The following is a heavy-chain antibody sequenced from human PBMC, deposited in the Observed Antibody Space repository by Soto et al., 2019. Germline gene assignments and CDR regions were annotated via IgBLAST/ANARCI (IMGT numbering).Heavy chain of an antibody. Sequence: QVQLVQSGAEVKKPGSSVKVSCKASGGTFSSYAISWVRQAPGQGLEWMGGIIPIFGTANYAQKFQGRVTITADESTSTAYMELNSLRSENTAVYYCARRAHDYGGNFAYGGQGTLVTVSS. V-gene: IGHV1-69*01. CDR1: GGTFSSYA. D-gene: IGHD4-17*01. CDR3: ARRAHDYGGNFAY. J-gene: IGHJ4*02. CDR2: IIPIFGTA.